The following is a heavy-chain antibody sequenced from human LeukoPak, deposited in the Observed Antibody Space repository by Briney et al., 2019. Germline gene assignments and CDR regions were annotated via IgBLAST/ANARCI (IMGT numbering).Heavy chain of an antibody. CDR1: GDTFTTYW. CDR3: VRHGLGSSWFGFDY. Sequence: GESLKISCKGSGDTFTTYWIGWVRQMPGKGLEWMGIIYPGDSDPRYSPSFQGQVTISADTSISTAYLQWSSLKASDSAMYYCVRHGLGSSWFGFDYWGQGTLVTVSS. V-gene: IGHV5-51*01. J-gene: IGHJ4*02. D-gene: IGHD6-13*01. CDR2: IYPGDSDP.